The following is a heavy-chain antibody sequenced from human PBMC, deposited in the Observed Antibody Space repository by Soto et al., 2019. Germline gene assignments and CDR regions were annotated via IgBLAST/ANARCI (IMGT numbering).Heavy chain of an antibody. Sequence: EFHLVESGGGLLQPGGFLRLSCAASGFTFSTYNMVWVRQAPGKGLEWLSYIPSTSIPIYYANSVKGRFTISRDNAKNSLYLQMTSLRAEDTAVYYCARYYDSSGPDLWGRGTLVTVSS. J-gene: IGHJ2*01. CDR1: GFTFSTYN. D-gene: IGHD3-22*01. CDR2: IPSTSIPI. V-gene: IGHV3-48*01. CDR3: ARYYDSSGPDL.